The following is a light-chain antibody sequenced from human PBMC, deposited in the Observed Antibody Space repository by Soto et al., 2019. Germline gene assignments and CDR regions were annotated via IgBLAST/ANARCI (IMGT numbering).Light chain of an antibody. V-gene: IGKV3-20*01. J-gene: IGKJ5*01. CDR3: QQYGSSPIT. CDR1: ESVSTSY. CDR2: GAS. Sequence: EIVLTQSPGTLSLSPGERATLSCRASESVSTSYLAWYQQSPGQAPRLLIYGASNRATGIPDRFSGSGSGTDFTLAISRLEPEDFAVYYCQQYGSSPITFGQGTRLKIK.